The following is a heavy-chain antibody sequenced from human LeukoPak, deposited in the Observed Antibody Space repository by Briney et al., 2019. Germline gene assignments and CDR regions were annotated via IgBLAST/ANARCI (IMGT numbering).Heavy chain of an antibody. Sequence: SETLSLTCTVSSASISTYYWSWIRQPPGKGLEWIGYIYHSGTSNYNPSLKSRVTISVDTSKNQFSLKLSSVTAADTAVYYCARATGWFDPWGQGTLVTVSS. J-gene: IGHJ5*02. CDR3: ARATGWFDP. CDR2: IYHSGTS. CDR1: SASISTYY. V-gene: IGHV4-59*08. D-gene: IGHD3-10*01.